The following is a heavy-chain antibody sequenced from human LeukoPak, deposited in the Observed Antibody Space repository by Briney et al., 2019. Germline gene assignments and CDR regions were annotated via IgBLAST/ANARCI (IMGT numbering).Heavy chain of an antibody. CDR2: IYSGGST. Sequence: GGSLRLSCAASGFTVSSNYMSWVRPAPGKGLEWVSVIYSGGSTYYADSVKGRFTISRDNTKNTLYLQMNSQRPEDTAVYYCAKRILPYSYGMDVWGKGATVTVSP. J-gene: IGHJ6*04. CDR1: GFTVSSNY. V-gene: IGHV3-53*01. D-gene: IGHD3-3*01. CDR3: AKRILPYSYGMDV.